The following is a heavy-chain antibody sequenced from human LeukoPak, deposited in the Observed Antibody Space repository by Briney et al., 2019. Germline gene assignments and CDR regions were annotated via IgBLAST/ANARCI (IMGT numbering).Heavy chain of an antibody. J-gene: IGHJ6*02. Sequence: PGGSLRLSCAASGFIFSSYAMSWVRQAPGKGLEWVSAISGSGGSTYYADSVKGRFTISRDNSKNTLYLQMNSLRAEDTAVYYCAAEVPAAITYGMDVWGQGTTVTVSS. CDR1: GFIFSSYA. CDR2: ISGSGGST. V-gene: IGHV3-23*01. D-gene: IGHD2-2*01. CDR3: AAEVPAAITYGMDV.